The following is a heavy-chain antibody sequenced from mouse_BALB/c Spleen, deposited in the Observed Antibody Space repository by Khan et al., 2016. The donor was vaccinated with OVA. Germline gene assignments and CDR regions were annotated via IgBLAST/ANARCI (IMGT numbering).Heavy chain of an antibody. V-gene: IGHV5-6*01. D-gene: IGHD4-1*01. CDR1: GFTFSSYG. CDR3: ASHLTGSFAY. Sequence: EVELVESGGDLVKPGGSLKLPCAASGFTFSSYGMSWVRQTPDKRLEWVATISSSGDYTYYPDSVKGRFTISRDNAKNTLYLQMSSLKSEDTAMYYCASHLTGSFAYWGQGTLVTVSA. J-gene: IGHJ3*01. CDR2: ISSSGDYT.